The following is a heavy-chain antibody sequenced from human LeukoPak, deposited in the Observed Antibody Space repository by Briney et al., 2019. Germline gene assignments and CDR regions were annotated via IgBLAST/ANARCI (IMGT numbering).Heavy chain of an antibody. J-gene: IGHJ2*01. Sequence: GGSLGLSCAASGFTFSSYSMSWVRQAPGKGLEWVSLISGSGDTTNYADSVKGRFTISRDNSKNTLYLQMNSLRAEDTAVYYCAKTRLYWYFDLWGRDTLVTVSS. CDR1: GFTFSSYS. CDR2: ISGSGDTT. CDR3: AKTRLYWYFDL. V-gene: IGHV3-23*01. D-gene: IGHD6-25*01.